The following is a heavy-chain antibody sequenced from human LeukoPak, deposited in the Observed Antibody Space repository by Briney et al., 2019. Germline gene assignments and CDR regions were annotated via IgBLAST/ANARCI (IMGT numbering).Heavy chain of an antibody. CDR3: ARETAYYGDYAKTFDY. D-gene: IGHD4-17*01. J-gene: IGHJ4*02. CDR2: ISSSGSTI. V-gene: IGHV3-11*04. CDR1: GFTFSDYY. Sequence: GGSLRLSCAASGFTFSDYYMSWIRQAPGKGLEWVSYISSSGSTIYYADSVKGRFTISRDNAKNSLYLQMNSLRAEDTAVYYCARETAYYGDYAKTFDYWGQGTLVTVSS.